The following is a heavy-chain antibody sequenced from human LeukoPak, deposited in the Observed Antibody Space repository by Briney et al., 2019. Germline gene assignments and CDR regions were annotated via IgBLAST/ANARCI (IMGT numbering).Heavy chain of an antibody. D-gene: IGHD5-18*01. J-gene: IGHJ3*02. V-gene: IGHV4-61*01. CDR2: IYYSGST. Sequence: SETLSLTCTVSGGCVSSGSYYWSWIRQPPGKGLEWIGYIYYSGSTNYNPSLRSRVTISVDTSKNQFSLKLSSVTAADTAVYYCARDSTAMVTVAANAFDIWGQGTMVTVSS. CDR1: GGCVSSGSYY. CDR3: ARDSTAMVTVAANAFDI.